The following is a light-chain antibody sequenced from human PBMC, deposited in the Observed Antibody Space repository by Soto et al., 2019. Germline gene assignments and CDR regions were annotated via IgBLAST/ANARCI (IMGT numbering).Light chain of an antibody. J-gene: IGLJ1*01. CDR3: SSFTSRHTYV. CDR2: DVS. V-gene: IGLV2-14*01. Sequence: QSALTQPASMSGSPGQSTTISCTGTSSDIGGYNYVSWYQQLPGEAPKLIIYDVSDRPSGVSTRFSGSKSGNTASLTISGLQAEDEGDYYCSSFTSRHTYVFGTGTKLTVL. CDR1: SSDIGGYNY.